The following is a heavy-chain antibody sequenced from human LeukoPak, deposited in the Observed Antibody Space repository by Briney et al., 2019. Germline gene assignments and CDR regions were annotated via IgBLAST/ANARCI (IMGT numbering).Heavy chain of an antibody. Sequence: SETLSLTCTVSGGSVSSSSYYWGWIRQPPGKGLEWIGSIYYSGSTYYNPSLKSRVTISVDTSKNQFSLKLSSVTAADTAVYYCARVKGVAGPEGYYFDYWGQGTLVTVSS. J-gene: IGHJ4*02. CDR2: IYYSGST. CDR3: ARVKGVAGPEGYYFDY. V-gene: IGHV4-39*01. D-gene: IGHD6-19*01. CDR1: GGSVSSSSYY.